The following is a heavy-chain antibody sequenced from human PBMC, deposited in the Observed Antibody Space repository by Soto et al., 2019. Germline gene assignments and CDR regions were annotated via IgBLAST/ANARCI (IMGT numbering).Heavy chain of an antibody. J-gene: IGHJ5*02. D-gene: IGHD3-10*01. CDR1: GGSISSYY. V-gene: IGHV4-59*01. Sequence: PSETLSLTCTVSGGSISSYYWSWIRQPPGKGLEWIGYIYYSGSTNYNPSLKSRVTISVDTSKNQFSLKLSPVTAADTAVYYCARDLSSGSHRGWLDPWGQGTLVTVSS. CDR3: ARDLSSGSHRGWLDP. CDR2: IYYSGST.